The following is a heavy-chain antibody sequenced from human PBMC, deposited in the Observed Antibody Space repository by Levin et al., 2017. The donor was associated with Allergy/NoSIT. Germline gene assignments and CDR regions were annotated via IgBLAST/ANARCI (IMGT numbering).Heavy chain of an antibody. CDR3: VRDLRNSWTIDY. V-gene: IGHV3-30-3*01. CDR1: GFTFSSRT. Sequence: GGSLRLSCAVSGFTFSSRTMYWVRQAPGKGLEWVAFIASDGNNKNYPDSLKGRFSISRDNSKNTLYLQMNSLRAEDTAVYYCVRDLRNSWTIDYWGQGTLVTVSS. D-gene: IGHD1-14*01. CDR2: IASDGNNK. J-gene: IGHJ4*02.